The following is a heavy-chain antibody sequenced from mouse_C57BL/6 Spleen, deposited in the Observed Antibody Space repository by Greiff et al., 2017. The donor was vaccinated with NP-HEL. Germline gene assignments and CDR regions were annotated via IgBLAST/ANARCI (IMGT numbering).Heavy chain of an antibody. CDR2: INPSNGGT. D-gene: IGHD2-5*01. J-gene: IGHJ3*01. CDR3: ARAYSSERAWYGY. CDR1: GYTFTSYW. V-gene: IGHV1-53*01. Sequence: QVQLQQPGTELVKPGASVKLSCKASGYTFTSYWMHWVKQRPGQGLEWIGNINPSNGGTNYNEKFKSKATLTVDKSSSTAYMQRSSLTSEDSAVYECARAYSSERAWYGYWGKGAMVTVST.